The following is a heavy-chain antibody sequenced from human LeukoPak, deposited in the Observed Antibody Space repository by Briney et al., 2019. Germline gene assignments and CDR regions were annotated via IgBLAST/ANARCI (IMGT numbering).Heavy chain of an antibody. CDR2: INPSGGRT. J-gene: IGHJ4*02. CDR1: GYTFTSDY. CDR3: ARGSRFLDY. V-gene: IGHV1-46*01. D-gene: IGHD3-3*01. Sequence: GASVTVSCRASGYTFTSDYIHWVRQAPGQGLEWLGIINPSGGRTTYGQNFPGRVTMTRDTSTSTVYMELSSLRSEDTAVYYCARGSRFLDYWGQGTLVTVSS.